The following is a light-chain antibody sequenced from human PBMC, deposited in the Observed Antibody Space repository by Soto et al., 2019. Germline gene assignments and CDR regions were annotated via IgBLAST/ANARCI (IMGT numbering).Light chain of an antibody. J-gene: IGLJ2*01. V-gene: IGLV2-14*03. CDR1: SSDFGAYEH. CDR3: ASKTTSSTVL. Sequence: QSALTQPSSMSGSPGQSITISCTGTSSDFGAYEHVSWYQQRPGRAPKVLIYDVRIRPSEVSNRFSGSKSGDTASLTISGLQAEDEAVYYCASKTTSSTVLFGGGTKLTVL. CDR2: DVR.